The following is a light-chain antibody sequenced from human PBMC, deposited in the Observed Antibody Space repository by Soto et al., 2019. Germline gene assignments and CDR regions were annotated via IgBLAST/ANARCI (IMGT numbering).Light chain of an antibody. Sequence: IVLTQSPCTLSLSPGERATLSCRASQSVSSNYLAWYQQKPGQAPRLLIYGASSRATGIPDRFSGSGSGTNFTLTISRLEPEDFAVYYCQQYSDSPLNFGGGTKVDIK. CDR3: QQYSDSPLN. CDR1: QSVSSNY. J-gene: IGKJ4*01. V-gene: IGKV3-20*01. CDR2: GAS.